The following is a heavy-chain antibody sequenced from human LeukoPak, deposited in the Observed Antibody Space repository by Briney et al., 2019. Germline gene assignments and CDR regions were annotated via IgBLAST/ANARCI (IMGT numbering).Heavy chain of an antibody. J-gene: IGHJ4*02. CDR1: GFTFSSYG. CDR3: AREDCSSTGCYYDY. V-gene: IGHV3-30*03. D-gene: IGHD2-2*01. Sequence: GGSLRLSCAASGFTFSSYGMHWVRRAPGKGLEWVAVISYDGSNKYYADSVKGRFTISRDNSKNTLYLQMNSLRAEDTAVYYCAREDCSSTGCYYDYWGQGTLVTVSS. CDR2: ISYDGSNK.